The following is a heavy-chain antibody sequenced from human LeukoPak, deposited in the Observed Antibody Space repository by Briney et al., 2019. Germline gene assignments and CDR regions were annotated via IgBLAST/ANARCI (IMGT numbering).Heavy chain of an antibody. V-gene: IGHV4-34*01. CDR2: INHSGST. Sequence: SETLSLTCTVSGGSISSYYWSWIRQPPGKGLEWIGEINHSGSTNYNPSLKSRVTISVDTSKNQFSLKLSSVTAADTAVYYCARVPWSGYYTTGGYNWFDPWGQGTLVTVSS. J-gene: IGHJ5*02. CDR3: ARVPWSGYYTTGGYNWFDP. D-gene: IGHD3-3*01. CDR1: GGSISSYY.